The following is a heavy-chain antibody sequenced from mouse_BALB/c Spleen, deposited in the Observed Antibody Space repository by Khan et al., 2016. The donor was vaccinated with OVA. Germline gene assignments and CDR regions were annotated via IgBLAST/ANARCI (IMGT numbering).Heavy chain of an antibody. D-gene: IGHD4-1*01. V-gene: IGHV1-9*01. Sequence: QVQLQQSGAELMKPGASVKISCKATGYTFSSYWIEWVKQRPGHGLEWIGEFLPGRGTINYNEKFRGKATFTAETSSNIAYMQLNSLTSEDSAVFYCAGGAGTTYGMDYWGQRTSVTVSS. CDR3: AGGAGTTYGMDY. J-gene: IGHJ4*01. CDR1: GYTFSSYW. CDR2: FLPGRGTI.